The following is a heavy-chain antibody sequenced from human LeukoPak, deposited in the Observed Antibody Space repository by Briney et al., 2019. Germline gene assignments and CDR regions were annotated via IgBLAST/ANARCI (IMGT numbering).Heavy chain of an antibody. CDR3: ARDVLRYFDWLSRGDY. V-gene: IGHV1-18*01. D-gene: IGHD3-9*01. CDR1: GYTFTAYG. Sequence: GASVKVSCKASGYTFTAYGFSWVRQAPGQGLEWMGRISAYNGNTNYAQKLQGRVTMTTDTSTSTAYMELRSLRSDDTAVYYCARDVLRYFDWLSRGDYWGQGTLVT. CDR2: ISAYNGNT. J-gene: IGHJ4*02.